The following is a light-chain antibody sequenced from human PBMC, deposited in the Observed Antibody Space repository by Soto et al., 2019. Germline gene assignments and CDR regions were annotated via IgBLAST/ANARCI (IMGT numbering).Light chain of an antibody. Sequence: DFQMTQSPSSLSASGGERVTITCQASQDISDYLNWYQQKPGRAPKLPIYDASNLQTGVPSRFSGSGSGTDFSLTISSLQPEDIATYYCQQYDNLPLTFGGGTKVDIK. CDR2: DAS. CDR3: QQYDNLPLT. J-gene: IGKJ4*01. V-gene: IGKV1-33*01. CDR1: QDISDY.